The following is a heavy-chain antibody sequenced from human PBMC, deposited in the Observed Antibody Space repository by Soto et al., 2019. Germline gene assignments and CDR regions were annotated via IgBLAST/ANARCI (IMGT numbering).Heavy chain of an antibody. Sequence: GGSLRLSCAASGFTFSSYGMHWARQAPGKGLEWVAVISYDGSNKYYADSVKGRFTISRDNSKNTLYLQMNSLRAEDTAVYYCAKGHSGEPFDYWGQGTLVTVSS. CDR3: AKGHSGEPFDY. CDR1: GFTFSSYG. J-gene: IGHJ4*02. CDR2: ISYDGSNK. V-gene: IGHV3-30*18. D-gene: IGHD1-26*01.